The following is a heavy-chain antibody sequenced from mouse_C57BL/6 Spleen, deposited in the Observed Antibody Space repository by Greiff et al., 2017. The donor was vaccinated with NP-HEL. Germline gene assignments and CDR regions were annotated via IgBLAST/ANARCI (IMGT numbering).Heavy chain of an antibody. CDR3: ARPYYYGSNSLAY. V-gene: IGHV5-9*01. D-gene: IGHD1-1*01. CDR1: GFTFSSYT. CDR2: ISGGGGNT. J-gene: IGHJ3*01. Sequence: EVKLMESGGGLVKPGGSLKLSCAASGFTFSSYTMSWVRQTPEKRLEWVATISGGGGNTYYPDSVKGRFTISRDNAKNTLYLQMSSLRSEDTALYYCARPYYYGSNSLAYWGQGTLVTVSA.